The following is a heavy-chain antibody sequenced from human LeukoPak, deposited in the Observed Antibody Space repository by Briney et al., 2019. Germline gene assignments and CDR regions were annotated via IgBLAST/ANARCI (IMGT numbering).Heavy chain of an antibody. J-gene: IGHJ3*02. Sequence: PGGSLRLSCRASGFTFSSYGMHWVRQAPGKGLEWVSSISSSSSYIYYADSVKGRFTISRDNAKNSLYLQMNSLRAEDTAVYYCARDSYPYYAFDIWGQGTMVTVSS. CDR3: ARDSYPYYAFDI. D-gene: IGHD3-10*01. CDR1: GFTFSSYG. CDR2: ISSSSSYI. V-gene: IGHV3-21*01.